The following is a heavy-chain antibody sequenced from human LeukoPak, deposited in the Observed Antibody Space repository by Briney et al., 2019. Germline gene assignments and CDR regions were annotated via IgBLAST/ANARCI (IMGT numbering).Heavy chain of an antibody. CDR3: ARESGYSAYDPAYY. Sequence: GAPLKISCKGSGYSSTSYWICWGRQMPETGLEWMGIIYPGDSDTSYSPSFQGQVTISADKSISTAYLQWSSLKASDTAMCYCARESGYSAYDPAYYWGQGTLVTVSS. CDR1: GYSSTSYW. CDR2: IYPGDSDT. V-gene: IGHV5-51*01. J-gene: IGHJ4*02. D-gene: IGHD5-12*01.